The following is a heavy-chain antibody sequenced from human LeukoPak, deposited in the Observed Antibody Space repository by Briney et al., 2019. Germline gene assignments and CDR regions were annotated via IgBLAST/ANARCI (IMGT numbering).Heavy chain of an antibody. J-gene: IGHJ4*02. CDR2: INPNSGGT. CDR1: GYTFTGYY. Sequence: GASVKVSCKASGYTFTGYYMHWVRQAPGQGLEWMGWINPNSGGTNYAQKFQGRVTITTDESTSTAYMELSSLRSEDTAVYYCASMRLVVVPAAMYFDYWGQGTLVTVSS. D-gene: IGHD2-2*01. CDR3: ASMRLVVVPAAMYFDY. V-gene: IGHV1-2*02.